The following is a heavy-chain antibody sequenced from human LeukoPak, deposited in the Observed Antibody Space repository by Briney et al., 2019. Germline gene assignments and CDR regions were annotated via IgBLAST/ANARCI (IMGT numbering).Heavy chain of an antibody. Sequence: PGGSLRLSCAASKFTFSDYSMSWVRQAPGKGLEWVANIKYDGSYKEYVDSVKGRFTTSRDNAKNSLYLQMNSLRVEDTAVYYCARWRGYDYGFFDPWGQGTLVTVSS. J-gene: IGHJ5*02. CDR1: KFTFSDYS. V-gene: IGHV3-7*05. CDR3: ARWRGYDYGFFDP. CDR2: IKYDGSYK. D-gene: IGHD4/OR15-4a*01.